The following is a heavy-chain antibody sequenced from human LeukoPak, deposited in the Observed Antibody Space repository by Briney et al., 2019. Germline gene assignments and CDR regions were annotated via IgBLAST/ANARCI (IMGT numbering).Heavy chain of an antibody. CDR2: ISYDGSNK. CDR3: ARDTKQWLVSPPYFDY. CDR1: GFTFSSYE. V-gene: IGHV3-30*04. Sequence: RVLRLSCAASGFTFSSYEMNWVRQAPGKGLEWVAVISYDGSNKYYADSVKGRFTISRDNSKNTLYLQMNSLRAEDTAVYYCARDTKQWLVSPPYFDYWGQGTLVTVSS. J-gene: IGHJ4*02. D-gene: IGHD6-19*01.